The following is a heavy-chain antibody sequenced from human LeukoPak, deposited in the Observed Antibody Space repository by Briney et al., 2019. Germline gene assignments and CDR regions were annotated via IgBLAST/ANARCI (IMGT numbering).Heavy chain of an antibody. Sequence: PSETLSLTCTVSGYSISSGYYWGWIRQPPGKGLEWIANIYHSGNTYYNPSLKSRVTISVDTSRNQFSLKLSSVTAADTAVYYCARDRSNSGYYLGAFDIWGQGTMVTVSS. CDR1: GYSISSGYY. J-gene: IGHJ3*02. CDR3: ARDRSNSGYYLGAFDI. CDR2: IYHSGNT. V-gene: IGHV4-38-2*02. D-gene: IGHD3-22*01.